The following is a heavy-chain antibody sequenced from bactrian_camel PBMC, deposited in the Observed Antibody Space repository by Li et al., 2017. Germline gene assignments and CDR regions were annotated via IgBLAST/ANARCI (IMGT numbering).Heavy chain of an antibody. V-gene: IGHV3S55*01. J-gene: IGHJ4*01. CDR2: LDRDGRT. CDR3: AADPGGRATPMNLENSDYRRWLREHGF. CDR1: GDEYRGLC. Sequence: HVQLVESGGGSVQVGGSLSPSCAVSGDEYRGLCMGWFRQAPGKEREGVATLDRDGRTSYARSVEGRFTISRDDSKNTLYLQMKGLKPEDTATYYCAADPGGRATPMNLENSDYRRWLREHGFWGQGTQVTVS. D-gene: IGHD4*01.